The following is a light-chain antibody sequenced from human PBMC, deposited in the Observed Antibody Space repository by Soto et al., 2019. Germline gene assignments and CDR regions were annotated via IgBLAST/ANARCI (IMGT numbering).Light chain of an antibody. J-gene: IGKJ1*01. Sequence: EIALTQAPGTLSLSPGERPTLSCSASQSVSSSYLAWYQQKPGQAPRLLIYGASSRATGIPDRFSGSGSGTDFTLTISRLEPEDFAVYYCQQYGSSPTWTFGQGTKVDI. CDR1: QSVSSSY. CDR2: GAS. V-gene: IGKV3-20*01. CDR3: QQYGSSPTWT.